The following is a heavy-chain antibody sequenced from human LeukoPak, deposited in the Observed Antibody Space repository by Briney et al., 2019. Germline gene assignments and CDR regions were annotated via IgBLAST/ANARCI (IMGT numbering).Heavy chain of an antibody. J-gene: IGHJ5*02. CDR3: AIKPPSGWFGTGWLDP. Sequence: SETLSLTCSVSGGSTSNNNWWSWVRQSPGKGLEGIGHIYHSGTTHYNPSLNGRATISVDKSKNQFSLKLNSVTAADTAVYYCAIKPPSGWFGTGWLDPWGQGTLVTVSS. CDR2: IYHSGTT. D-gene: IGHD3-10*01. CDR1: GGSTSNNNW. V-gene: IGHV4-4*02.